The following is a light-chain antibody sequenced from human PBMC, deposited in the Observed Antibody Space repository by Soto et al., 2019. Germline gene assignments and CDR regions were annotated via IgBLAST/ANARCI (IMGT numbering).Light chain of an antibody. J-gene: IGKJ3*01. Sequence: DIQMTQSPSTLSASVGDRVTITCRASQSISSWLAWYQQKPGKAPKLLIYDASSLESGVPSRFSGSGSGTEFTRTISSLQPDDFATYYCQQYNNYLFTFGPGTKVDIK. CDR3: QQYNNYLFT. CDR1: QSISSW. V-gene: IGKV1-5*01. CDR2: DAS.